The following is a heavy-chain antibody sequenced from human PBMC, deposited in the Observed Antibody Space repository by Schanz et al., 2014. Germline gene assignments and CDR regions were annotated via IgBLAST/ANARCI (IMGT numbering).Heavy chain of an antibody. CDR2: ISAYNGNT. CDR1: GYTFTSYS. D-gene: IGHD6-13*01. Sequence: QVQLVQSGAEVKKPGASVKVSCKASGYTFTSYSIHWVRQAPGQGLEWMGWISAYNGNTNYAQKFQGRVTMTRNTSISTAYMELSSLRSEDTAVYYCARDGVDAAAGGNYWGQGTLVTVSS. CDR3: ARDGVDAAAGGNY. V-gene: IGHV1-3*01. J-gene: IGHJ4*02.